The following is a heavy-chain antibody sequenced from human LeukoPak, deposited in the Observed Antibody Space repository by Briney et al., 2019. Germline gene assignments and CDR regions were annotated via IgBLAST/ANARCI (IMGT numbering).Heavy chain of an antibody. CDR1: GGSISSGSYY. CDR3: ARAPRLDSSGYRLQFDY. V-gene: IGHV4-61*02. Sequence: SETLSLTCTVSGGSISSGSYYWRWIRQPGGKGLEWIERIYTSGSTNYNPSLKSPVTISVDTSKNQFSLKLSSVTAADTAVYYCARAPRLDSSGYRLQFDYWGQGTLVTVSS. J-gene: IGHJ4*02. D-gene: IGHD3-22*01. CDR2: IYTSGST.